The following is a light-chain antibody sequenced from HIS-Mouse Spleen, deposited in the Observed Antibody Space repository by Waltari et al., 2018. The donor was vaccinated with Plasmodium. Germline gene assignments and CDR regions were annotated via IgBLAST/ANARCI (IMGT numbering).Light chain of an antibody. Sequence: QSALTQPRSVSGSPGQSVTISCTGTSSDVGGYNYVSWYQQNPGKAPKRMIYDVSKRPSGVPDRFSGSKSGNTAALTISGLQAEYEADYYCCSYAGSYTWVFGGGTKLTVL. CDR1: SSDVGGYNY. J-gene: IGLJ3*02. V-gene: IGLV2-11*01. CDR3: CSYAGSYTWV. CDR2: DVS.